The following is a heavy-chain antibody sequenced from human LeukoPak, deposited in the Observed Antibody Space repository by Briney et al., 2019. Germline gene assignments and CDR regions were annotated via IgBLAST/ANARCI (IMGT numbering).Heavy chain of an antibody. CDR3: ARDHWGIAAAGTTFYYYYYGMDV. CDR2: IYYSGST. V-gene: IGHV4-59*01. J-gene: IGHJ6*02. Sequence: PSETLSLTCTVSGGSISSYYWSWIRQPPGKGLEWIGYIYYSGSTNYNPPLKSRVTISVDTSKNQFSLKLSSVAAADTAVYYCARDHWGIAAAGTTFYYYYYGMDVWGQGTTVTVSS. CDR1: GGSISSYY. D-gene: IGHD6-13*01.